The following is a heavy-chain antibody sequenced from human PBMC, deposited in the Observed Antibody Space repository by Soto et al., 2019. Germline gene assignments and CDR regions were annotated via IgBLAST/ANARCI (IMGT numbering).Heavy chain of an antibody. D-gene: IGHD6-19*01. CDR2: ISGSGAGT. CDR1: GFTFTTYA. J-gene: IGHJ4*02. Sequence: EIELLESGGGLLQPGGSLRLSCAPSGFTFTTYAMGLVRQAPGKGLEWVSSISGSGAGTFYADSVKGRFTISRDNAKKTVYLQMNGLRADDTAVYYCAKEALTVAGNNFDSWGQGTLVTVSS. V-gene: IGHV3-23*01. CDR3: AKEALTVAGNNFDS.